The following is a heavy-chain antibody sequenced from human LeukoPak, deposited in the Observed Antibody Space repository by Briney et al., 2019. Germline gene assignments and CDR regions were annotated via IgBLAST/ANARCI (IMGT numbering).Heavy chain of an antibody. CDR1: GGSISSSSYY. V-gene: IGHV4-39*01. CDR2: IYYSGST. Sequence: SETLSLTCTVSGGSISSSSYYWGWIRQPPGKGLEWIGSIYYSGSTYYNPSLKSRVTISADTSKNQFSLKLSSVTAADTAVYYCARQSRMSRGYSYGYRYWGQGTLVTVSS. J-gene: IGHJ4*02. CDR3: ARQSRMSRGYSYGYRY. D-gene: IGHD5-18*01.